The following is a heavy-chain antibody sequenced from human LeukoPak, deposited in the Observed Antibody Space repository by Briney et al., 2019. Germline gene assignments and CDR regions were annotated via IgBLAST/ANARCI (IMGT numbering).Heavy chain of an antibody. CDR2: INHSGST. CDR1: GGSFSGYY. D-gene: IGHD4-17*01. CDR3: AGSFGDYSPRSDFDY. J-gene: IGHJ4*02. V-gene: IGHV4-34*01. Sequence: PSETLSLTCAVYGGSFSGYYWSWIRQPPGKGLEWIGEINHSGSTNYNPSLKSRVTISVDTSKNQFSLKLSSVAAADTAVYYCAGSFGDYSPRSDFDYWGQGTLVTVSS.